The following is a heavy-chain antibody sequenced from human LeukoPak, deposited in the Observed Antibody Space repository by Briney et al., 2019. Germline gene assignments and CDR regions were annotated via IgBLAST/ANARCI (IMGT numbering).Heavy chain of an antibody. CDR3: AKDLSVVVVPAAIPEPFDY. D-gene: IGHD2-2*02. Sequence: GGSLRLSCVASGFTFSSFAMTWVRQAPGKGLEWVSCISGSGGSPYYADSVKGRFTISRDNSKNTLYLQMNSLRADDTAVYYCAKDLSVVVVPAAIPEPFDYWGQGTLVTVSS. CDR1: GFTFSSFA. V-gene: IGHV3-23*01. CDR2: ISGSGGSP. J-gene: IGHJ4*02.